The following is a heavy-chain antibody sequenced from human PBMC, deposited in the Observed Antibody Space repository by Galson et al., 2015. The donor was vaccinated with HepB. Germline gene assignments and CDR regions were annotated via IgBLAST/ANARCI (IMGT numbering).Heavy chain of an antibody. V-gene: IGHV3-48*04. CDR2: ISSTGGKI. D-gene: IGHD3-22*01. J-gene: IGHJ4*02. Sequence: SLRLSCAASGFTFSSYSINWVRQAPGKGLEWISYISSTGGKIYYADSVKGRLTISRDNAKNSLHLQMNSLRAEDTAVYYCAREAGYYDSTGYSTKIDYWGQGTLVTVSS. CDR1: GFTFSSYS. CDR3: AREAGYYDSTGYSTKIDY.